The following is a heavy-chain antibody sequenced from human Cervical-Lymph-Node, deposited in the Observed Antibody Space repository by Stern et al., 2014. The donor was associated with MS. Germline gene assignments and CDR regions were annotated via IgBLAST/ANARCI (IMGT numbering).Heavy chain of an antibody. J-gene: IGHJ4*02. CDR3: TQYCSGGSCYPGSGY. V-gene: IGHV3-73*01. CDR1: GFTFSGSA. Sequence: EMQLVESGGGLVQPGGSLKLSCAASGFTFSGSAMHWVRQASGKGLEWVGRVRSKANSYATAYAASVKGRFTISRDDSKNMAYLQMNSLKTEDTAVYYCTQYCSGGSCYPGSGYWGQGTLVTVSS. D-gene: IGHD2-15*01. CDR2: VRSKANSYAT.